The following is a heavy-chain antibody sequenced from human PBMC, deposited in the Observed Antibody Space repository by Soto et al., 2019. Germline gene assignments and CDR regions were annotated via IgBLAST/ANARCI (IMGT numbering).Heavy chain of an antibody. V-gene: IGHV4-30-4*01. D-gene: IGHD2-21*02. CDR3: ASQFCSGGACFNWFDP. Sequence: ASETLSVTCTVSGVYISSGCCYWSWIRQHPGTGLEWIGHISYCGSTYYNPSLKSRVAMSVDTSKNQFSLNLTSVTAADTAVYFCASQFCSGGACFNWFDPWGHGTLVTVSS. CDR1: GVYISSGCCY. J-gene: IGHJ5*02. CDR2: ISYCGST.